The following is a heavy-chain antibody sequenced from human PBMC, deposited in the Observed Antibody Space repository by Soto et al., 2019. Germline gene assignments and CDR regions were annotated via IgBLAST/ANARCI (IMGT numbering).Heavy chain of an antibody. CDR3: ARGGDYYYDSSGPWWFDP. D-gene: IGHD3-22*01. Sequence: ASVKVSCKASGYTFTSYGISWVRQAPGQGLEWMGWISAYNGNTNYAQKLQGRVTMTTDTSTSTAYMELRSLRSDDTAVYYCARGGDYYYDSSGPWWFDPWGQGTLVTVSS. CDR2: ISAYNGNT. CDR1: GYTFTSYG. J-gene: IGHJ5*02. V-gene: IGHV1-18*01.